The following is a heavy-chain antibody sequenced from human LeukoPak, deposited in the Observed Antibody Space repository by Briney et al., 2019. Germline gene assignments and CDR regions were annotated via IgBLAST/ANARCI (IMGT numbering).Heavy chain of an antibody. CDR2: IGTAGDT. Sequence: GGSLRLSCAASGFTFSSCDMHWVRQATGKGLEWVSAIGTAGDTYYPGSVKGRFTISRENAKNSLYLQMNSLRAGDTAVYYCARGSGYSSGPDYWGQGTLVTVSS. V-gene: IGHV3-13*01. J-gene: IGHJ4*02. CDR3: ARGSGYSSGPDY. CDR1: GFTFSSCD. D-gene: IGHD6-19*01.